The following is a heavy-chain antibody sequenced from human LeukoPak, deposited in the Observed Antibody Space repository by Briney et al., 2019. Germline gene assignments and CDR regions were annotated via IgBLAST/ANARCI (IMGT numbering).Heavy chain of an antibody. D-gene: IGHD3-22*01. V-gene: IGHV3-30*04. CDR2: ISYDGSNE. J-gene: IGHJ5*02. Sequence: PGGSLRLSCAASGFTFSSYVMHWVRQAPGKGLEWVAIISYDGSNEYYADSVKGRFTISRDNSKNTLYLQMNSLRAADTAVYYCARVLHKRNYDSSDYYGSWGQGTLVTVSS. CDR3: ARVLHKRNYDSSDYYGS. CDR1: GFTFSSYV.